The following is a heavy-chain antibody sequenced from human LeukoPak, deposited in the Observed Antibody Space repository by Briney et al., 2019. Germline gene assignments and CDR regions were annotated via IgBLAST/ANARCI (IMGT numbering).Heavy chain of an antibody. CDR2: INPNSGGT. CDR3: ARAYYYGSGSFEGY. D-gene: IGHD3-10*01. CDR1: GYTFTGYY. Sequence: GASVKVSCKASGYTFTGYYMHWVRQAPGQGLEWMGWINPNSGGTNYAQKFQGRVTMTRNTSISTAYMELSRLRSDDTAVYYCARAYYYGSGSFEGYWGQGTLVTVSS. V-gene: IGHV1-2*02. J-gene: IGHJ4*02.